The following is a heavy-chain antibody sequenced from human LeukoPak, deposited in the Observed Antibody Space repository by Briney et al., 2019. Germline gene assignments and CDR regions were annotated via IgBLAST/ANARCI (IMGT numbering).Heavy chain of an antibody. Sequence: GASVKVSCKASGYTFTGYYMHWVRQAPGQGLEWMGWINPNSGGTNYAQKFQGRVTMTRDTSISTAYMELSRLRSDDTAVYYCARDLGEAGHAFDIWGQGTMVTVSS. V-gene: IGHV1-2*02. CDR2: INPNSGGT. D-gene: IGHD6-13*01. J-gene: IGHJ3*02. CDR1: GYTFTGYY. CDR3: ARDLGEAGHAFDI.